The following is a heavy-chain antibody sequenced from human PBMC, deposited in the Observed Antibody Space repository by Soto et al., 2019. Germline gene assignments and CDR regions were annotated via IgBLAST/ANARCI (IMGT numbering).Heavy chain of an antibody. CDR2: ISGSGGST. D-gene: IGHD6-13*01. CDR3: AKASSVGIFVAAAGLWHYFDY. J-gene: IGHJ4*02. Sequence: GGSLRLSCAASGFTFSSYAMSWVRQAPGKGLEWVSAISGSGGSTYYADSVKGRFTISRDNSKNTLYLQMNSLRAEDTAVYYCAKASSVGIFVAAAGLWHYFDYWGQGTLVTVSS. CDR1: GFTFSSYA. V-gene: IGHV3-23*01.